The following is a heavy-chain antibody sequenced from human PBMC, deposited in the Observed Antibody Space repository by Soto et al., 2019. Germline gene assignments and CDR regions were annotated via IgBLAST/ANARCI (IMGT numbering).Heavy chain of an antibody. CDR1: GGSISSGDYY. Sequence: SETLSLTCTVSGGSISSGDYYWSWIRQPPGKGLEWIGYIYYSGSTYYNPSLKSRVTISVDTSKNQFSLKLSSVTAADTAVYYCARGAEVLRYFGCSLPTCLFADWGRGSLVIVSA. CDR2: IYYSGST. J-gene: IGHJ1*01. D-gene: IGHD3-9*01. CDR3: ARGAEVLRYFGCSLPTCLFAD. V-gene: IGHV4-30-4*01.